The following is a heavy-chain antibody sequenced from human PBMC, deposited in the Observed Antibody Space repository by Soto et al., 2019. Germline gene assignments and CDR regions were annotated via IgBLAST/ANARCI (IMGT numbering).Heavy chain of an antibody. J-gene: IGHJ6*02. CDR3: ARSEYYYDSSGYSHFYYYYGMDV. CDR1: GGTFSSYT. CDR2: IIPILGIA. Sequence: SVKVSCKASGGTFSSYTISWVRQAPGQGLEWMGRIIPILGIANYAQKFQGRVTITADKSTSTAYMELSSLRSEDTAVYYCARSEYYYDSSGYSHFYYYYGMDVWGQGTTVTVSS. V-gene: IGHV1-69*02. D-gene: IGHD3-22*01.